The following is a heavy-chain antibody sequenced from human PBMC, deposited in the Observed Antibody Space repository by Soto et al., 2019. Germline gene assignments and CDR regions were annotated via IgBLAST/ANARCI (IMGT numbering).Heavy chain of an antibody. CDR2: IIPIFGTA. D-gene: IGHD5-18*01. Sequence: ASVKVSCKASGGTFSSYAISWVRQAPGQGLEWMGGIIPIFGTANYAQKFQGRVTITADESTSTAYMELSSLRSEDTAVYYCVTAMLKGEFEYSGQGTLVTVSS. CDR3: VTAMLKGEFEY. V-gene: IGHV1-69*13. CDR1: GGTFSSYA. J-gene: IGHJ4*02.